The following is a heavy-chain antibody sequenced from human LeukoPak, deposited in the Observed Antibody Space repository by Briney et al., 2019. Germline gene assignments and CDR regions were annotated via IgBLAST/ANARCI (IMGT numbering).Heavy chain of an antibody. Sequence: TGGSLRLSCAASGFTFSSYAMHWVRQAPGKGLEYVSAISNDGGSTYYANSVKGRFTISRDNSKNTLYLQMGSLRAEDMAVYYCARGDSFDYWGQGILVTVSS. V-gene: IGHV3-64*01. CDR3: ARGDSFDY. CDR1: GFTFSSYA. CDR2: ISNDGGST. D-gene: IGHD3-22*01. J-gene: IGHJ4*02.